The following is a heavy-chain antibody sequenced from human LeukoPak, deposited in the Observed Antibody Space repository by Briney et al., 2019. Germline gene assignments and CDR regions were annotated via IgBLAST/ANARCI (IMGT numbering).Heavy chain of an antibody. V-gene: IGHV3-23*01. J-gene: IGHJ4*02. D-gene: IGHD1-1*01. CDR3: AKATGNLGN. Sequence: PGGSLRLSCAASGFTVSSNEMSWVRQVPGKGLEWVSTISNSNGNTYYADSVKGRFTISRDNSKNTLYLQMNSLTAEDTAIYYCAKATGNLGNWGQGTLVTVSS. CDR1: GFTVSSNE. CDR2: ISNSNGNT.